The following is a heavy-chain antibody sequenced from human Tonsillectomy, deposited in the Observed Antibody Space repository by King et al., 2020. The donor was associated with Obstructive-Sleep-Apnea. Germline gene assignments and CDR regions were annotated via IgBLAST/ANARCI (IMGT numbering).Heavy chain of an antibody. J-gene: IGHJ6*02. CDR2: FDPDDGEI. D-gene: IGHD1-1*01. CDR3: ATDKSTLSKYNYYGMDV. V-gene: IGHV1-24*01. Sequence: VQLVQSGAEVKKPGASVKVSCKVSGHSLSELSIHWVRQAPGKGLEWMGGFDPDDGEIIDAQKFQGRVIMTDDTSTDTAYMELSSLSSEDTAVYYCATDKSTLSKYNYYGMDVWGQGTTVIVSS. CDR1: GHSLSELS.